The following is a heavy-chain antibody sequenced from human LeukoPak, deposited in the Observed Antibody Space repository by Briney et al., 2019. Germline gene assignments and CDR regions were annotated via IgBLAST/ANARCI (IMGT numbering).Heavy chain of an antibody. V-gene: IGHV4-4*07. J-gene: IGHJ4*02. CDR1: GGSISSYY. D-gene: IGHD1-26*01. CDR3: AREGSYRPLDY. CDR2: IYTSGST. Sequence: SETLSLTCTVSGGSISSYYWSWIRQPAGKGLEWIGRIYTSGSTNYHPSLMSRVTMSVDTSKNQFSLNLSSATAADTAVYYCAREGSYRPLDYWGQGTLVTVSS.